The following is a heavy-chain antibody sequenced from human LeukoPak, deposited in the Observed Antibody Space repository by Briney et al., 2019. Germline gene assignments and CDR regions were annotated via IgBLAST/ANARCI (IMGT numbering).Heavy chain of an antibody. CDR1: GGSFSGYY. J-gene: IGHJ6*03. Sequence: SETLSLTCAVYGGSFSGYYWSWIRQPPGKGLEWIGEINHSGSINYNPSLKSRVTISVDTSKNQFSLKLSSVTAADTAVYYCARLGFRGYSYAPRLTYYMDVCGKGTTVTVSS. CDR3: ARLGFRGYSYAPRLTYYMDV. V-gene: IGHV4-34*01. D-gene: IGHD5-18*01. CDR2: INHSGSI.